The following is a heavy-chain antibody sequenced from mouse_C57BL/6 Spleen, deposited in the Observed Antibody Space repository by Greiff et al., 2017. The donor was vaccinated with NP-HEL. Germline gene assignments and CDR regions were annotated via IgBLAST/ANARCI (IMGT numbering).Heavy chain of an antibody. V-gene: IGHV1-19*01. D-gene: IGHD1-1*01. CDR3: AGCDCGSSYVGYFDG. CDR1: GYTFTDYY. J-gene: IGHJ1*03. Sequence: EVQLQQSGPVLVKPGASVKMSCKASGYTFTDYYMNWVKQSHGKSLEWIGVINPYNGGTSYNQKFKGKATLTVDKSSSTAYMKLNSLTSEDSAFYYCAGCDCGSSYVGYFDGWGTGTTVTVSS. CDR2: INPYNGGT.